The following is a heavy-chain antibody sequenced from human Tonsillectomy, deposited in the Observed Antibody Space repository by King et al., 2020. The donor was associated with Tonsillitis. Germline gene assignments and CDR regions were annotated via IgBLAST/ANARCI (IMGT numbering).Heavy chain of an antibody. CDR2: INPSDGST. Sequence: QLVQSGAEVKKPGASVKVSCKASGYTFTSYYMQWVRQAPGQGLEWMGIINPSDGSTNYAQKFQGRVTMTRDTSTSTVYMELSSLRSEDTAVYYCARGSGGYSSSWSYWFDPWGQGTLVTVSS. CDR1: GYTFTSYY. V-gene: IGHV1-46*03. CDR3: ARGSGGYSSSWSYWFDP. J-gene: IGHJ5*02. D-gene: IGHD6-13*01.